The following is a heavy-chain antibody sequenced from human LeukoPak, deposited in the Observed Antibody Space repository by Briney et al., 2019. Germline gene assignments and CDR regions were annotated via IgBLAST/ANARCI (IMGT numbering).Heavy chain of an antibody. J-gene: IGHJ3*02. CDR2: IYYSGST. V-gene: IGHV4-59*01. D-gene: IGHD2-21*01. Sequence: SETLSLTCTVSGGSISSYYWSWIRQPPGKGLEWIGYIYYSGSTNYNPSLKSRVTISVDTSKNQFSLKLSSVTAADTAVYYCARTSVVVIAIKAPLSFDIWGQGTMVTVSS. CDR1: GGSISSYY. CDR3: ARTSVVVIAIKAPLSFDI.